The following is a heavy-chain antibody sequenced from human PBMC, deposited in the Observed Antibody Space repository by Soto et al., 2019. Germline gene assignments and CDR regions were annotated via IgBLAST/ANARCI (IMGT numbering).Heavy chain of an antibody. D-gene: IGHD3-3*01. J-gene: IGHJ6*01. CDR1: GFPFSSYT. Sequence: GGSLLVSCSSSGFPFSSYTMYWVGQAPGKGLEWVSSITTGGSRNIFYADSVKGRFTISRDNANNILYLQMNNLRVEDTAVYYCARDDPIFGAIPRMDIWGHGTTVTVSS. CDR3: ARDDPIFGAIPRMDI. CDR2: ITTGGSRNI. V-gene: IGHV3-21*06.